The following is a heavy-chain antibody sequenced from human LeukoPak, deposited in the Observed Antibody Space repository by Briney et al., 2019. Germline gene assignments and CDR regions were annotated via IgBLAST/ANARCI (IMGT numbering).Heavy chain of an antibody. CDR1: GFTFSSYW. D-gene: IGHD4-17*01. V-gene: IGHV3-7*01. CDR2: IKQDGSEK. Sequence: GGSLRLSCAASGFTFSSYWMSWVRQAPGKGLEWVANIKQDGSEKYYVDSVKGRFTISRDNAKNSLYLQMNSLRAEDTAVYYCARGGGAVTTRVSSNWFDPWGQGTLVTVSS. CDR3: ARGGGAVTTRVSSNWFDP. J-gene: IGHJ5*02.